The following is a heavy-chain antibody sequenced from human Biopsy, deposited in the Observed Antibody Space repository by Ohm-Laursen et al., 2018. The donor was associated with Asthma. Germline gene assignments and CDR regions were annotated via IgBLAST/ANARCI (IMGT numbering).Heavy chain of an antibody. D-gene: IGHD4-11*01. Sequence: GASVKVSCKASGGTFSNYPFTWVRQAPGQGLEWMGGIIPIFDTPNSAQKFQGRVTITADESTSTGYMELSSLRSEDTAVYYCASSGGNYGFYGMDVWGQETTVTVSS. CDR1: GGTFSNYP. CDR3: ASSGGNYGFYGMDV. J-gene: IGHJ6*02. CDR2: IIPIFDTP. V-gene: IGHV1-69*13.